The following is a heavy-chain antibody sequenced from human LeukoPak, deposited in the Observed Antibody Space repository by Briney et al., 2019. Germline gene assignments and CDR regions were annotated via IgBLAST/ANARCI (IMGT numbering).Heavy chain of an antibody. CDR2: IYYSGST. Sequence: SETLSLTCTVSGGSIRSYYWSWIRQPPGKGLEWIGYIYYSGSTNYNPSLKSRVTISVDTSKNQFSLKLSSVTAADTAVYYCAVGGGFWSGYWTPAIDYWGQGTLVTVSS. CDR3: AVGGGFWSGYWTPAIDY. D-gene: IGHD3-3*01. CDR1: GGSIRSYY. V-gene: IGHV4-59*01. J-gene: IGHJ4*02.